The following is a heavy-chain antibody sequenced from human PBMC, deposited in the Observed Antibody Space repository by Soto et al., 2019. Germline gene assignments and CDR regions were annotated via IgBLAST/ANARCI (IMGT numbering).Heavy chain of an antibody. Sequence: EVQLLESGGALVQPGASLRLSCAASGFTFSFCAMSWVRQAPGKGLEWVSSMRGSNGDTYYADSVKGRFTISRDNSKNTLCLQMNSLRVEDTALYYCVKGHSDSYYCFDYWGQGALVTVSS. CDR1: GFTFSFCA. CDR2: MRGSNGDT. V-gene: IGHV3-23*01. D-gene: IGHD3-22*01. CDR3: VKGHSDSYYCFDY. J-gene: IGHJ4*02.